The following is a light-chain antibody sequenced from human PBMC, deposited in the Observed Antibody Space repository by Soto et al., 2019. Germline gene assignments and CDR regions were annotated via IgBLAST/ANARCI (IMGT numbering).Light chain of an antibody. CDR1: QSLLHSNGYNY. J-gene: IGKJ4*01. V-gene: IGKV2-28*01. CDR3: MPALQTPFT. CDR2: LGS. Sequence: DIVMTQSPLSLPVTPGEPASISCRSSQSLLHSNGYNYLDWYLQKPGQSPQLLIYLGSNRASGVPDRFSGSVSGTDFTLKISRVAAEDVGVYYCMPALQTPFTFGGGTKVEIK.